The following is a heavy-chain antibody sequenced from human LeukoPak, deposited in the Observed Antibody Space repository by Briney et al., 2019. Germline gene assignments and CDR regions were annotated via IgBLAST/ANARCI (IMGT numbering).Heavy chain of an antibody. CDR2: ISSSGNTI. CDR1: GFTFSSYW. D-gene: IGHD4-17*01. V-gene: IGHV3-48*04. CDR3: ARTLRGDY. J-gene: IGHJ4*02. Sequence: GGSLRLSCAASGFTFSSYWMSWVRQAPGKGLEWVSYISSSGNTIYYADPVKGRFTISRDNAKNSLYLQMNSLRAEDTAVYYCARTLRGDYWGQGTLVTVSS.